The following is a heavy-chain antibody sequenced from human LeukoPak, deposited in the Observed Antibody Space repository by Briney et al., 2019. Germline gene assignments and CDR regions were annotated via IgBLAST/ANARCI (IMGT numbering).Heavy chain of an antibody. CDR1: GSTFDDYD. J-gene: IGHJ4*02. CDR2: INWTGGTT. Sequence: PGGSLRLSCAASGSTFDDYDMTWVRQAPGKGLEWVSGINWTGGTTGYADSVKGRFTISRDNAKNSLYLQMNSLRAEDTALYYCARGFLEWSFDYWGQGTLVTVSS. CDR3: ARGFLEWSFDY. V-gene: IGHV3-20*04. D-gene: IGHD3-3*01.